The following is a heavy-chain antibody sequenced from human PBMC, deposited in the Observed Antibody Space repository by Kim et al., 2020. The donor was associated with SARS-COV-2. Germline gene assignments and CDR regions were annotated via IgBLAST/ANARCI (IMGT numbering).Heavy chain of an antibody. D-gene: IGHD6-19*01. Sequence: GESLKISCKGSGYIFTNYWIGWVRQMPGTGLEWMGIIYPADSDTRYNPSFQGQVSISADKSISTAYLQWSSLNASDTAMYYCARRRSSSGVSFFDYWGQGTLVTVSS. CDR2: IYPADSDT. J-gene: IGHJ4*02. V-gene: IGHV5-51*01. CDR3: ARRRSSSGVSFFDY. CDR1: GYIFTNYW.